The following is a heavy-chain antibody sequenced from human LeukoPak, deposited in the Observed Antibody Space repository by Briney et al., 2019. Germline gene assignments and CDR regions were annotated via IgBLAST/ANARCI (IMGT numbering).Heavy chain of an antibody. Sequence: GGSLRLSCAASGFTLRNYWMHWVRQVPGRGLVWVSRISGDGSGTNYADSVKGRFTNSRDNAKNTVYLQINNLRAQDTAVYFCARYSSSSGGPSYYLDYWGQGTLVTVSS. D-gene: IGHD6-6*01. CDR2: ISGDGSGT. V-gene: IGHV3-74*01. CDR3: ARYSSSSGGPSYYLDY. CDR1: GFTLRNYW. J-gene: IGHJ4*02.